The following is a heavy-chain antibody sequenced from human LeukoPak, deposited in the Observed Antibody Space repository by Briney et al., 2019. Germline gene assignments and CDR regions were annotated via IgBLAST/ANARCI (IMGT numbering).Heavy chain of an antibody. CDR3: ARVVTPRYCSSPSCYWKGWFDP. V-gene: IGHV1-69*13. J-gene: IGHJ5*02. D-gene: IGHD2-2*01. CDR1: GYTFTSYG. Sequence: SVKVSCKASGYTFTSYGISWVRQAPGQGLEWMGGIIAIFGTANYAQKFQGRVTITADESTSTAYMELSSLTSEDTVVYYCARVVTPRYCSSPSCYWKGWFDPWGQGTLVTVSS. CDR2: IIAIFGTA.